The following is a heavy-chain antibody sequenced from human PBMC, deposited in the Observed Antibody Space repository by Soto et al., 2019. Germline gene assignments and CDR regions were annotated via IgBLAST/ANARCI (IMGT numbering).Heavy chain of an antibody. Sequence: SETLSLTCTVSGGSISDYYWSWIRQPPGKGLEWIGYIYYSVNTNYNPSLKSRVTISTDTSKNQFSLKLSSVTAADTAVYYCARTHFDILTGYYKSVGYFDYWGQGTLVTVSS. J-gene: IGHJ4*02. D-gene: IGHD3-9*01. CDR3: ARTHFDILTGYYKSVGYFDY. CDR2: IYYSVNT. CDR1: GGSISDYY. V-gene: IGHV4-59*08.